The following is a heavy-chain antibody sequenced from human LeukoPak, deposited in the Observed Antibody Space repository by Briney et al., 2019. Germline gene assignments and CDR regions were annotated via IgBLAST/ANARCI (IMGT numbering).Heavy chain of an antibody. Sequence: RRSLRLSCAASGFTFSNSGMHWVRQAPGKGLEWLAIIWYDGSNKYYPDSVKGRFTISRDNSKNTLYLQMNSLRAEDTAVYYCARDLAGSSGWRYYLDSWGQGTLVTVSS. CDR3: ARDLAGSSGWRYYLDS. V-gene: IGHV3-33*01. CDR1: GFTFSNSG. D-gene: IGHD6-19*01. CDR2: IWYDGSNK. J-gene: IGHJ4*02.